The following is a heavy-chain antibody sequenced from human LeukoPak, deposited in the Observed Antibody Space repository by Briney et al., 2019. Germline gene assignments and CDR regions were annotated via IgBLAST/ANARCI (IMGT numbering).Heavy chain of an antibody. J-gene: IGHJ4*02. V-gene: IGHV4-59*08. CDR2: IYYSGST. D-gene: IGHD6-19*01. CDR3: ARQGSGPTLGHDY. CDR1: GGSISSYY. Sequence: PSETLSLTCTVSGGSISSYYWSWIRQPPGKGLEWIGYIYYSGSTNYNPSLKSRVTISVDTSKNQFSLKLSSVTAADTAVYYCARQGSGPTLGHDYWGQGTLVTVSS.